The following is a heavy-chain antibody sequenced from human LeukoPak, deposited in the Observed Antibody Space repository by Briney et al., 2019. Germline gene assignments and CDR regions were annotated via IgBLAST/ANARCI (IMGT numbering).Heavy chain of an antibody. Sequence: PSETLSLTCTVSGGSISSSSYYWGWIRQPPGKGLEWIGSIYYSGSTYYNPSLKSRVTISVDTPKNQFSLKLSSVTAADTAVYYCARASYGDYNFDYWGQGTLVTVSS. CDR1: GGSISSSSYY. D-gene: IGHD4-17*01. CDR2: IYYSGST. CDR3: ARASYGDYNFDY. J-gene: IGHJ4*02. V-gene: IGHV4-39*07.